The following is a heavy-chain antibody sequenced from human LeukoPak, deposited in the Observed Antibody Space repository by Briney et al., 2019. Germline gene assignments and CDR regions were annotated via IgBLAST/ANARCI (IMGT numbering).Heavy chain of an antibody. CDR1: GYTFTGYY. V-gene: IGHV1-2*02. D-gene: IGHD3-9*01. CDR3: ARVNKGNYDILTGYYTLNYYYGMDV. Sequence: ASVKVSCKASGYTFTGYYMHWVRQAPGQGLEWMGWINPNSGGTNYAQKFQGRVTMTRNTSISTAYMELSSLRSEDTAVYYCARVNKGNYDILTGYYTLNYYYGMDVWGQGTTVTVSS. J-gene: IGHJ6*02. CDR2: INPNSGGT.